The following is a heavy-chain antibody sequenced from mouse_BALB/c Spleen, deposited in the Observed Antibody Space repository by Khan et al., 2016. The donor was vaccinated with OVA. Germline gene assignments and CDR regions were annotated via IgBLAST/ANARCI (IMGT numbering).Heavy chain of an antibody. V-gene: IGHV2-6-1*01. D-gene: IGHD1-1*02. CDR1: GFSLTNFG. Sequence: QVQLKQSGPGLVAPSQSLSITCPLSGFSLTNFGVHWVRQPPGKGLEWLAVIWSDGSTTYHSALKSSLTITQDHSKSPVFLKMNSLQTDDTAIYCCARQPDYHYNGMDYWGQGTAVTVSS. J-gene: IGHJ4*01. CDR3: ARQPDYHYNGMDY. CDR2: IWSDGST.